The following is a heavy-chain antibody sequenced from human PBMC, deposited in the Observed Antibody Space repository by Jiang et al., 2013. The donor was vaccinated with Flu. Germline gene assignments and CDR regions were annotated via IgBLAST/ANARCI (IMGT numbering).Heavy chain of an antibody. D-gene: IGHD2-15*01. CDR2: IYYSGRS. CDR1: GGSISSYY. V-gene: IGHV4-59*08. CDR3: AVGLQYFDY. Sequence: LLKPSETLSLTCTVSGGSISSYYWSWIRQPPGKGLEWVGYIYYSGRSSYNPSLRSRVTISVDTSKNQFSLKLSSVTAADTAVYYCAVGLQYFDYWGQGTLVTVSS. J-gene: IGHJ4*02.